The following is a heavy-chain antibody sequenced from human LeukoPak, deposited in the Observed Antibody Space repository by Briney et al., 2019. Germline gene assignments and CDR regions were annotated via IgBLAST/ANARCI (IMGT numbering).Heavy chain of an antibody. V-gene: IGHV3-30*18. CDR3: AKRISSVYYYGMDV. Sequence: GRSLRLSCVASGFTFSSYGMHWVRQAPGKGLEWVAVISYDGSNKYYADSVKGRFTISRDNSKNTLYLQMNSLRAEDTAVYYCAKRISSVYYYGMDVWGKGTTVTVSS. CDR2: ISYDGSNK. J-gene: IGHJ6*04. CDR1: GFTFSSYG. D-gene: IGHD6-6*01.